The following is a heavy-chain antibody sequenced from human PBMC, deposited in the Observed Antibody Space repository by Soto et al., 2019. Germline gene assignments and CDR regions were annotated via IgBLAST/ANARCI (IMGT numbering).Heavy chain of an antibody. D-gene: IGHD3-9*01. J-gene: IGHJ4*02. CDR2: IGSRGST. CDR1: GFTLSGYA. CDR3: AKPPTYDILTGYPRYDY. V-gene: IGHV3-23*01. Sequence: PGGSLRLSCAASGFTLSGYAMSWVRQAPGKGLEWVSAIGSRGSTYYADSVKGRFTISRDNSKNTLYLQMNSLRAEDTAVYYCAKPPTYDILTGYPRYDYWGQGTLVTVSS.